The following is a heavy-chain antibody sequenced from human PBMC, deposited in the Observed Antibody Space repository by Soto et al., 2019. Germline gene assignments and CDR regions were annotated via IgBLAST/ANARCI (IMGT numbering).Heavy chain of an antibody. CDR2: AYYRSKWYN. D-gene: IGHD6-19*01. V-gene: IGHV6-1*01. J-gene: IGHJ4*02. CDR3: ARESAGTYYFDY. Sequence: SQTLSLTCAISGDSVSSNSAAWNWIRQSPSRGLEWLGRAYYRSKWYNDYAVPVKSRITINPDTTKNQISLQVNSVAPEDTAVYYCARESAGTYYFDYWGQRTVVTVSS. CDR1: GDSVSSNSAA.